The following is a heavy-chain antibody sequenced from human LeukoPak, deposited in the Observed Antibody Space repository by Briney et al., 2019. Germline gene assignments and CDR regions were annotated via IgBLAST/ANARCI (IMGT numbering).Heavy chain of an antibody. J-gene: IGHJ3*02. V-gene: IGHV4-39*07. D-gene: IGHD5-18*01. CDR2: IYYSGST. CDR3: AIPRRGYRSLGAFDI. Sequence: PSETLSLTCTVSGGSISSSSYYWGWIRQPPGKGLEWIGSIYYSGSTYYNPSLKSRVTISVDTPKNQFSLKLSSVTAADTAVYYCAIPRRGYRSLGAFDIWGQGTMVTVSS. CDR1: GGSISSSSYY.